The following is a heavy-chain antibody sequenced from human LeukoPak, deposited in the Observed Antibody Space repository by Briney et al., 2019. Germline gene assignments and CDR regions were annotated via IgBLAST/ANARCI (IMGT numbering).Heavy chain of an antibody. CDR1: GFTVSSNY. CDR2: IYSGGST. Sequence: GGSLRLSCAASGFTVSSNYMSWVRQAPGKGLEWVSVIYSGGSTYYADPVKGRFTVSRDNSKNTLYLQMNSLRAEDTAVYYCARGALRFYYFDYWGQGTLVTVSS. V-gene: IGHV3-53*01. CDR3: ARGALRFYYFDY. J-gene: IGHJ4*02. D-gene: IGHD3-3*01.